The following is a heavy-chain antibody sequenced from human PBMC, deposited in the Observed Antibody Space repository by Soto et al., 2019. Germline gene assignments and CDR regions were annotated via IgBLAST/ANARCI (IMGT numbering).Heavy chain of an antibody. D-gene: IGHD3-9*01. J-gene: IGHJ4*02. V-gene: IGHV3-23*01. Sequence: GGSLRLSCVASGFTFSRYAMSWVRQAPGKGLEWVSGIGGSGGRSYYADFVEGRFTISRDNSKNTLYLQMNRLRAEDTAVYYCAKDRVHNDISTGSYGPDYWGQAPLVTLSS. CDR2: IGGSGGRS. CDR1: GFTFSRYA. CDR3: AKDRVHNDISTGSYGPDY.